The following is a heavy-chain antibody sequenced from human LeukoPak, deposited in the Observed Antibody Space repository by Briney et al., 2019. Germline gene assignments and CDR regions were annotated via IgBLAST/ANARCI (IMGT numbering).Heavy chain of an antibody. J-gene: IGHJ3*02. CDR2: TYYRSKWYN. CDR3: ARGGSYAFDI. Sequence: PSQTLSLTWAISGXSVSSTSAGWNWIRQSPSRGLEWLGRTYYRSKWYNEYAVSVKSRITVNPDTSNNQFSLQLNSVTPEDTAVYYCARGGSYAFDIWGQGTMVTVSS. CDR1: GXSVSSTSAG. V-gene: IGHV6-1*01.